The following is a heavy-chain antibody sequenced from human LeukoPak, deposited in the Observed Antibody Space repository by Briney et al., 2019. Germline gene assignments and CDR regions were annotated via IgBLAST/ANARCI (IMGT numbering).Heavy chain of an antibody. CDR1: GFTFSSYG. Sequence: QPGRSLRLSCAASGFTFSSYGMPWVRQAPGKGLEWVAVISYDGSNKYYADSVKGRFTISRDNSKNTLYLQMNSLRAEDTAVYYCAKDKEGATGGYWGQGTLVTVSS. J-gene: IGHJ4*02. CDR3: AKDKEGATGGY. CDR2: ISYDGSNK. V-gene: IGHV3-30*18. D-gene: IGHD1-26*01.